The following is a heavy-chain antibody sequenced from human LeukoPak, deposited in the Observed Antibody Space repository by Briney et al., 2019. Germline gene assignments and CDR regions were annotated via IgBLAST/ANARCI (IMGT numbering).Heavy chain of an antibody. J-gene: IGHJ4*02. V-gene: IGHV1-69*05. CDR3: ASPRLNTHSSGYVNPFAF. D-gene: IGHD3-22*01. Sequence: SVKVSCKASGGTFSSYAISWVRQAPGQGLEWMGGIIPIFGTANYAQKFQGRVTITTDESTSTAYMELSSLRSEDTAVFYCASPRLNTHSSGYVNPFAFWGQGTLVTVSS. CDR2: IIPIFGTA. CDR1: GGTFSSYA.